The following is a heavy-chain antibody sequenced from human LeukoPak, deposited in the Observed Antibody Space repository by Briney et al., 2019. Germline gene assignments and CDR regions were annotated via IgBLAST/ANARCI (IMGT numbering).Heavy chain of an antibody. Sequence: GGSLRLSCAASGFTFSSYSMNWVRQAPGKALEWVSSISSSSSYIYYADSMKGRLTISRDNAMNSLYLQMNSLRVEDTAVYYCARSFSYGMDVWGQGTTVIVSS. J-gene: IGHJ6*02. V-gene: IGHV3-21*01. CDR3: ARSFSYGMDV. CDR1: GFTFSSYS. CDR2: ISSSSSYI.